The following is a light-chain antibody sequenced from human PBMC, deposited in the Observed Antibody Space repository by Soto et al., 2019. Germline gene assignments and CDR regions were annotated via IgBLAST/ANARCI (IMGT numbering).Light chain of an antibody. Sequence: AIRSAQSPSSFSASTGDRVTITCRASQGISSYLAWYQQKPGKAPKLLIYAASTLQSGVPSRFSGSGSGTDFTLTISRLEPEDFAVYYCQQYGSSQWTFGQGTKVDIK. CDR2: AAS. CDR3: QQYGSSQWT. CDR1: QGISSY. V-gene: IGKV1-8*01. J-gene: IGKJ1*01.